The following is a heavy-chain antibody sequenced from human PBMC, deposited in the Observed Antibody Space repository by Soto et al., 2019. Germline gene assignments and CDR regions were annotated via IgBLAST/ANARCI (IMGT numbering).Heavy chain of an antibody. D-gene: IGHD3-22*01. CDR2: IWYDGSNK. V-gene: IGHV3-33*01. CDR3: ARDQGYDSSGYST. J-gene: IGHJ5*02. Sequence: QVQLVESGGGVVQPGRSLRLSCAASGFTFSSYGMHWVRQAPGKGLEWVAVIWYDGSNKYYADSVKGRFSSSRDNSKNTLYLQMNSLSAEDTAVYYCARDQGYDSSGYSTWGQGTLVTVSS. CDR1: GFTFSSYG.